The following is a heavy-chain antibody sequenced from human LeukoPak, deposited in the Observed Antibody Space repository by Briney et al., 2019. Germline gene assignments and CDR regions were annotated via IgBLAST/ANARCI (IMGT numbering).Heavy chain of an antibody. CDR3: ASTGSGWYYFDY. Sequence: PRGCLRLSCAASGVTVSSNYIRWGRQAPGKGLEWVSVIYSGGSTYYADSVKGRFTISRDNSKNTLYLQMNSLRAEDTAVYYCASTGSGWYYFDYWGQGTLVTVSS. V-gene: IGHV3-66*02. D-gene: IGHD6-19*01. CDR2: IYSGGST. J-gene: IGHJ4*02. CDR1: GVTVSSNY.